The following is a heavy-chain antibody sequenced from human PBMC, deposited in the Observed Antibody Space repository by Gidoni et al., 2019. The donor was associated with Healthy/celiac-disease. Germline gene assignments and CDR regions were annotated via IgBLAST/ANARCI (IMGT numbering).Heavy chain of an antibody. D-gene: IGHD3-22*01. Sequence: KGLEWIGSIYYSGSTYYNPSLKSRVTISVDTSKNQFSLKLSSVTAADTAVYYCASHYYDSSGYYFGVLGDYWGQGTLVTVSS. CDR2: IYYSGST. CDR3: ASHYYDSSGYYFGVLGDY. V-gene: IGHV4-39*01. J-gene: IGHJ4*02.